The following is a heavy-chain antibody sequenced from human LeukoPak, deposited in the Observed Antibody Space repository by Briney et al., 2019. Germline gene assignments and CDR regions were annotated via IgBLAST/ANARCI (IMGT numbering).Heavy chain of an antibody. J-gene: IGHJ4*02. CDR3: ARQGGSSAGDY. D-gene: IGHD1-26*01. V-gene: IGHV5-51*01. Sequence: GESLKISCKGSGYNFDLYWIGWVRQMPGKGLEWMGITFPADSETRYSPSFQGQVTISVDKSIRTAYLQWNSLQASDTAIYYCARQGGSSAGDYWGQGTLVTVSS. CDR2: TFPADSET. CDR1: GYNFDLYW.